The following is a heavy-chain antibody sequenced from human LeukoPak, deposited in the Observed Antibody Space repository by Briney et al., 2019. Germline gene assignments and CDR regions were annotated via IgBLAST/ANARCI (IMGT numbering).Heavy chain of an antibody. V-gene: IGHV4-59*01. Sequence: PSETLSLTCTVSGGSINSYYLSWIRQPPGKGLEWIGYIYYSGITNYNPSLKSRVTISVDMSKNQFSLKLTSVTAADTAVYYCARGSNWSYYWGQGALVTVSS. D-gene: IGHD6-6*01. CDR3: ARGSNWSYY. J-gene: IGHJ4*02. CDR2: IYYSGIT. CDR1: GGSINSYY.